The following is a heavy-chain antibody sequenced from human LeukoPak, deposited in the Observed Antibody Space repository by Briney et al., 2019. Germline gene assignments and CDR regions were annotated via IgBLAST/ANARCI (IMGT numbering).Heavy chain of an antibody. CDR2: ISSSSSYI. CDR3: AREGMGLTYCGGDCPPSDY. D-gene: IGHD2-21*02. CDR1: GFTFSSYS. V-gene: IGHV3-21*01. J-gene: IGHJ4*02. Sequence: GGSLRLSCAASGFTFSSYSMNWVRQAPGKGLEWVSSISSSSSYIYYADSVKGRFTISKDNAKNSLYLQMNSLRAEDTAVYYCAREGMGLTYCGGDCPPSDYWGQGTLVTVSS.